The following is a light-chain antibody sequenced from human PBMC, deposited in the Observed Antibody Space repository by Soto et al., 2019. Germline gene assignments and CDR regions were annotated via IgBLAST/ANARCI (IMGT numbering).Light chain of an antibody. CDR2: DVS. CDR1: SSDVGGYNY. CDR3: SSYTSSTTRV. J-gene: IGLJ1*01. Sequence: QSALTQPASVSGSPGQSITISCTVTSSDVGGYNYVSWYQQHPGKAPKLIIFDVSNRPSGVSNRFSGSKSGNTASLTISGLQAEDEADYYCSSYTSSTTRVFGTGTKVTVL. V-gene: IGLV2-14*01.